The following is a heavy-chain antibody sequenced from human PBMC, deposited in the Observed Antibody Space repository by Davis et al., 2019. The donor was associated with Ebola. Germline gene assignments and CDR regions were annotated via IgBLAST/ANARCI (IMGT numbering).Heavy chain of an antibody. CDR1: GYTCTSYG. CDR3: ARDDYIWGSYRPHFDY. CDR2: IIPIFGTA. D-gene: IGHD3-16*02. V-gene: IGHV1-69*06. Sequence: SVKVSCKASGYTCTSYGISWVRQPPGQGFEWMGGIIPIFGTANYAQKFQGRVTITADKSTSTAYMELSSLRSEDTAVYYCARDDYIWGSYRPHFDYWGQGTLVTVSS. J-gene: IGHJ4*02.